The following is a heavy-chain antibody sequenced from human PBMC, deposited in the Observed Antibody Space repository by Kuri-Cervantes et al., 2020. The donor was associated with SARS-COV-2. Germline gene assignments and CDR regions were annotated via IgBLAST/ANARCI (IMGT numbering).Heavy chain of an antibody. J-gene: IGHJ4*02. CDR3: AREAPYSSSWWDY. CDR1: ETTFPNYD. V-gene: IGHV1-8*01. Sequence: ASVKVSCKTPETTFPNYDINWVRQATGQGLEWMGMVKTNSGNTLYAQFFQGRVTMTRDTSISTAYMELSRLRSDDTAVYYCAREAPYSSSWWDYWGQGTLVTVSS. CDR2: VKTNSGNT. D-gene: IGHD6-13*01.